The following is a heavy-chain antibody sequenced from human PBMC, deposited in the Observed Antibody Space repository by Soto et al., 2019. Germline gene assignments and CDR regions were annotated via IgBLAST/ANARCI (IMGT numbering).Heavy chain of an antibody. V-gene: IGHV1-18*01. D-gene: IGHD3-22*01. CDR3: ARDFYAYYYDSSGYYGAFDI. Sequence: ASVKVSCKASGYTFTSYGISWVRQAPGQGLEWMGWISAYNGNTNYAQKLQGRVTMTTDTSTSTAYMELRSLISDDTAVYYCARDFYAYYYDSSGYYGAFDIWGQGTMVTV. J-gene: IGHJ3*02. CDR1: GYTFTSYG. CDR2: ISAYNGNT.